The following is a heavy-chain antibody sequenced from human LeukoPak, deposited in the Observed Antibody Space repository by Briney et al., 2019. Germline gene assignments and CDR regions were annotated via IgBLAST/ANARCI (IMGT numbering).Heavy chain of an antibody. Sequence: SETLSLTCTVSGGPINNYYWTWIRQSPGQGLEWIGYVYNSGITDYNPSLKSRLTISLDTSKNQFSLRLSSMTAADTAVYYCARQVPGPYNYYGMDVWGQGTTVTVSS. CDR2: VYNSGIT. J-gene: IGHJ6*02. CDR1: GGPINNYY. CDR3: ARQVPGPYNYYGMDV. V-gene: IGHV4-59*08.